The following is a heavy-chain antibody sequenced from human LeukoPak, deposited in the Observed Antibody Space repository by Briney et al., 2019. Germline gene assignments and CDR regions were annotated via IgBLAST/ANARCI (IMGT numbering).Heavy chain of an antibody. D-gene: IGHD1-14*01. V-gene: IGHV4-59*01. J-gene: IGHJ5*02. Sequence: PSETLSLTCTVSGGSISSYYWSWIRQPPGKGLEWIGYIYYSGTTNYNPSLKSRVTTSVDTSKKEISLKLSSVTAADTAVYYCARGRYGTISRGWFDPWGQGTLVTVSS. CDR1: GGSISSYY. CDR3: ARGRYGTISRGWFDP. CDR2: IYYSGTT.